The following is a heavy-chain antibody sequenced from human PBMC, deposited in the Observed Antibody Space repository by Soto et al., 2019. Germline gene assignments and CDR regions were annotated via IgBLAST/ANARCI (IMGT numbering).Heavy chain of an antibody. Sequence: EVQLVQSGGGLVQPGGSLRLSCAASGFAFSSYWLHWGRQARGKGLMIVSRITGDGTNTAYATSVKGRFTISRDNAKIMVYLQMDSLTAEDTAVYYCARDGGYGTPFDYWGQGALVTVSS. J-gene: IGHJ4*02. V-gene: IGHV3-74*01. CDR2: ITGDGTNT. CDR1: GFAFSSYW. D-gene: IGHD5-12*01. CDR3: ARDGGYGTPFDY.